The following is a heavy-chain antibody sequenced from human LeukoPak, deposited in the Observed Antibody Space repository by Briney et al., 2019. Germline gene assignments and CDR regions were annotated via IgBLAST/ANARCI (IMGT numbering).Heavy chain of an antibody. J-gene: IGHJ5*02. CDR2: IDYSGST. CDR3: ARGTKRFWFDP. V-gene: IGHV4-39*07. CDR1: GGSISRSGYC. Sequence: PSETLSLTCTVSGGSISRSGYCWGWIRQPPGKGLEWIGSIDYSGSTYYNPSLKSRVTISVDTSKNQFSLKLSSVTAADTAVYYCARGTKRFWFDPWGQGTLVTVSS.